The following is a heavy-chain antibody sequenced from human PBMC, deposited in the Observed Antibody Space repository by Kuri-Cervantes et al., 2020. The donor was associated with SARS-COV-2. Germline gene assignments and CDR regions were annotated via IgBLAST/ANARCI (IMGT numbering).Heavy chain of an antibody. D-gene: IGHD2-15*01. CDR3: ARDGEFWSGYSEGYCSGGSCYPGD. V-gene: IGHV3-7*03. J-gene: IGHJ4*02. CDR1: GFTFSSYC. Sequence: GESLKISCAASGFTFSSYCMSWVRQAPGKGLEWVANIKQDGSEKYYVDSVKGRFTISRDNAKNSLYPQMNSLRAEDTAVYYCARDGEFWSGYSEGYCSGGSCYPGDWGQGTLVTISS. CDR2: IKQDGSEK.